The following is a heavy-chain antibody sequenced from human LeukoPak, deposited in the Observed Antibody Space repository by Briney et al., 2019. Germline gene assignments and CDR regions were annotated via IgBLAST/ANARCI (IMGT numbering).Heavy chain of an antibody. V-gene: IGHV3-23*01. CDR2: ISGGSEDT. CDR1: GFTFDSYA. Sequence: PGRSLRLSCTASGFTFDSYAMSWVRQAPGKGLEWVSSISGGSEDTYFADSVKGRFTISRDNSKSTLYLQMNSLRTEDTAVYYCSRTIRQYSNSWLYFYYGLDVWGQGTTVTVSS. D-gene: IGHD6-13*01. CDR3: SRTIRQYSNSWLYFYYGLDV. J-gene: IGHJ6*02.